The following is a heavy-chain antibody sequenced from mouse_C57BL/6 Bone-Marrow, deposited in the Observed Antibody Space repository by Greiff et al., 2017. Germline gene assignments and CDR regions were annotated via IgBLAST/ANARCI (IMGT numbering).Heavy chain of an antibody. CDR2: IYPRSGNT. D-gene: IGHD1-1*01. Sequence: LEESGAELARPGASVKLSCKASGYTFTSYGISWVKQRPGQGLEWIGEIYPRSGNTYYNEKFKGKATLTADKSSSTAYMKLRSLTSEDSAVYFCANYGSSTFAYWGQGTLVTVSA. V-gene: IGHV1-81*01. CDR3: ANYGSSTFAY. CDR1: GYTFTSYG. J-gene: IGHJ3*01.